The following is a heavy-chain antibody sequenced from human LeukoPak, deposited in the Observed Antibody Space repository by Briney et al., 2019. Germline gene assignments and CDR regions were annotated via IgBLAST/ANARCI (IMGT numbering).Heavy chain of an antibody. CDR3: ARQTGSGLFILP. CDR1: GVSISSSNSY. Sequence: PSETLSLTCTVSGVSISSSNSYWGWIRQPPGKGLEWIGSIYYSGNTYYNASLKSQVSISIDTSKNQFSLRLTSVTAAGTAVYYCARQTGSGLFILPGGQGTLFTVSS. V-gene: IGHV4-39*01. CDR2: IYYSGNT. J-gene: IGHJ4*02. D-gene: IGHD3/OR15-3a*01.